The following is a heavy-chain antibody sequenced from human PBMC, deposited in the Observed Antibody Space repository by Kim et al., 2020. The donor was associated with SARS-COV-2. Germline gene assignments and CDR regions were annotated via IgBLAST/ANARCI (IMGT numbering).Heavy chain of an antibody. CDR2: IHQSGST. D-gene: IGHD2-2*02. Sequence: SETLSLTCAVYGGSFSGHYLSWIRQPPGKGLEWIGEIHQSGSTNYNPSLKSRVTISIDTSKNQFSLKLSSVTAADTGFYYCARGRAGVVPAPILGIGPHYAYFIMDVWGHGPTVTVYS. J-gene: IGHJ6*02. CDR3: ARGRAGVVPAPILGIGPHYAYFIMDV. V-gene: IGHV4-34*01. CDR1: GGSFSGHY.